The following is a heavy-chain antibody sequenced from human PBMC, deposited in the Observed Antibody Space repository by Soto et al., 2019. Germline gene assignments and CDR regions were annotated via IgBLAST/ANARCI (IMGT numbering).Heavy chain of an antibody. CDR2: ISYDGSNK. CDR3: AKDRVATTLLYFDY. J-gene: IGHJ4*02. V-gene: IGHV3-30*18. CDR1: GFTFSSYG. Sequence: GGSLRLSCAASGFTFSSYGMHWVRQAPGKGLEWVAVISYDGSNKYYADSVKGRFTISRDNSKNTLYLQMNSLRAEDTAVYYCAKDRVATTLLYFDYWGQGTLVTVSS. D-gene: IGHD5-12*01.